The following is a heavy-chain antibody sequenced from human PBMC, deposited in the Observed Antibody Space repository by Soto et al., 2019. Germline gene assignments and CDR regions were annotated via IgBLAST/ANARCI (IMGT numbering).Heavy chain of an antibody. D-gene: IGHD2-2*01. V-gene: IGHV1-18*01. CDR1: GYTFTTYG. CDR2: ISAYNGNT. Sequence: ASVKVSCKXSGYTFTTYGISWVRQAPGQGLEWMGWISAYNGNTNYAQKFQGRVIMTTDTSTNTAYMELRSLRSDDTAVYYCARGYCINTSCYYRGMDVWGQGTTVTVSS. J-gene: IGHJ6*02. CDR3: ARGYCINTSCYYRGMDV.